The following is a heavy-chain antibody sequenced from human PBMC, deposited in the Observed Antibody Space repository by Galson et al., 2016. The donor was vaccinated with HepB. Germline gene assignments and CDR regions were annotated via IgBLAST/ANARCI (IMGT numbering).Heavy chain of an antibody. CDR1: GFTVSNNY. Sequence: SLRLSCAASGFTVSNNYMTWVRQAPGKGLEWVSVIYSTGSTKYADSVKGRFTISRDSSKNTLYLQMNSLRAEDTAVYYCARAPIEVDGMRHYYYGMDVWGQGTAVTVSS. CDR3: ARAPIEVDGMRHYYYGMDV. J-gene: IGHJ6*02. V-gene: IGHV3-53*01. CDR2: IYSTGST. D-gene: IGHD6-19*01.